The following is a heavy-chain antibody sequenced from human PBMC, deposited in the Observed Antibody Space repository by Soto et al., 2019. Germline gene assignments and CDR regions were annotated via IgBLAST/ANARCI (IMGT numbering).Heavy chain of an antibody. CDR2: TSYDGSNQ. D-gene: IGHD6-13*01. CDR1: GFTFTNYP. Sequence: LRLSCAASGFTFTNYPMHWVRQAPGKGLEWVAVTSYDGSNQYYADSVKGRFTISRDNSKSTLFLQMNSLRPEDTAVYYCARDTRISAVGPFDYWGQGTLVTVSS. J-gene: IGHJ4*02. CDR3: ARDTRISAVGPFDY. V-gene: IGHV3-30-3*01.